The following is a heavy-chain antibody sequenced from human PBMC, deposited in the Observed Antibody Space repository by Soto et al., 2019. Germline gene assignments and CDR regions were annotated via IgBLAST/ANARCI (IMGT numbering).Heavy chain of an antibody. J-gene: IGHJ5*02. CDR2: ISAYNGNT. CDR1: GYTFTSYG. V-gene: IGHV1-18*01. D-gene: IGHD3-3*01. Sequence: QVQLVQSGAEVKKPGASVKVSCKASGYTFTSYGISWVRQAPGQGLEGMGWISAYNGNTNYAQKLQGRVTMTTDTSTSPAYMELRSLRSDDTAVYYCARGRGITIFGVVDGWCDPWGQGPLVTFSS. CDR3: ARGRGITIFGVVDGWCDP.